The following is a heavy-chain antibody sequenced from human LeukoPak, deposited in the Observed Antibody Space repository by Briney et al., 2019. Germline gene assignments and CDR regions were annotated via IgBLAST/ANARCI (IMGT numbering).Heavy chain of an antibody. CDR3: ATPHRTAVAGVVRFDY. V-gene: IGHV1-24*01. CDR1: GYTLTELS. D-gene: IGHD6-19*01. CDR2: FDPEDGET. Sequence: GASVKVSCEVSGYTLTELSMHWVRQAPGKGLEWMGGFDPEDGETIYAQKFQGRVTMTEDTSTDTAYMELSSLRSEDTAVYYCATPHRTAVAGVVRFDYWGQGTLVTVSS. J-gene: IGHJ4*02.